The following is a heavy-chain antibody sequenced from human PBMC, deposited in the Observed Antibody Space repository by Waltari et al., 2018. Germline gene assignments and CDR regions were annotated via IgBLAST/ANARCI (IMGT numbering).Heavy chain of an antibody. J-gene: IGHJ4*02. CDR1: GFTFSSYE. Sequence: EVQLVESGGGLVQPGGSLRLSCAASGFTFSSYEMNWVRKAPGKGLEWVSYISSSGSTIYYADSVKGRFTISRDNAKNSLYLQMNSLRAEDTAVYYCASVSGSYYANLDYWGQGTLVTVSS. D-gene: IGHD1-26*01. CDR2: ISSSGSTI. V-gene: IGHV3-48*03. CDR3: ASVSGSYYANLDY.